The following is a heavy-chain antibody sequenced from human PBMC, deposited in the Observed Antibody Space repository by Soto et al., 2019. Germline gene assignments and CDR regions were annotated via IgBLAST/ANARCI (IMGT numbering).Heavy chain of an antibody. CDR2: ILVDGRT. J-gene: IGHJ4*02. CDR3: GKGVQFLEWLVDC. D-gene: IGHD3-3*01. CDR1: GFNWRSYV. V-gene: IGHV3-23*01. Sequence: PGESLRLSYVSSGFNWRSYVMSWVRQGPGKGLEWVSTILVDGRTFYVDSVKGRFTISRDSSQNTVYLQMNSLRADDTAVYYCGKGVQFLEWLVDCWGQGT.